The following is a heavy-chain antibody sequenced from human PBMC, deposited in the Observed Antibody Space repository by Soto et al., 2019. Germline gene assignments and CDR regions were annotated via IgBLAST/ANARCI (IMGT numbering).Heavy chain of an antibody. V-gene: IGHV1-69*13. CDR1: GGTFSSYA. D-gene: IGHD2-8*01. J-gene: IGHJ6*02. CDR2: IIPIFGTA. CDR3: ASVQEDIVIMVYATPGYGMDV. Sequence: SVKVSCKASGGTFSSYAISWVRQAPGQGLEWMGGIIPIFGTANYAQKFQGRVTITADESTSTAYMELSSLRSEDTAVYYCASVQEDIVIMVYATPGYGMDVWGQGTTVTVSS.